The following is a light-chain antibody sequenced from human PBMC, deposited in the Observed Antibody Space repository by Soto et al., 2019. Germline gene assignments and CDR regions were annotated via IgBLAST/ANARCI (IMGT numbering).Light chain of an antibody. CDR3: QQSYSTPYT. Sequence: DIQMTQSPSSLSASIRDRVTITCRASQTISTYLNWYQQKPGKAPKLLIYAASSLQSGVPSRFSGSGSGADFTLTISSLQPEDFATYYCQQSYSTPYTFGQGTVL. CDR2: AAS. V-gene: IGKV1-39*01. CDR1: QTISTY. J-gene: IGKJ2*01.